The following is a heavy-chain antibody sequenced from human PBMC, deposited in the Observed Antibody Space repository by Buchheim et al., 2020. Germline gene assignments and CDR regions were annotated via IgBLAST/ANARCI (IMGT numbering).Heavy chain of an antibody. CDR3: AKDSNRYITDGVWFDP. D-gene: IGHD3-16*02. CDR2: ISGSGGST. J-gene: IGHJ5*02. CDR1: GFTFSRYW. Sequence: EVQLVESGGDLVQPGGSLRLHCVASGFTFSRYWMSWVRQAPGRGLEWVSAISGSGGSTYYADSVKGRFTISRDNSKNTMYLQMNSLIAEDTAVYYCAKDSNRYITDGVWFDPWGQGTL. V-gene: IGHV3-23*04.